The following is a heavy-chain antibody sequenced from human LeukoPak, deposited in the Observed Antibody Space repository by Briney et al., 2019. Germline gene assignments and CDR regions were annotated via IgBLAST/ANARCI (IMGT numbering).Heavy chain of an antibody. Sequence: SETLSLTCAVYGGSFSGYYWSWLRQPPGKGLEWIGEINHSGSTNYNPSLKSRVTISVDTSKNQFSLKLSSVTAADTAVYYCARRGTRLRLYYYYMDVWGKGTTVTISS. CDR1: GGSFSGYY. CDR3: ARRGTRLRLYYYYMDV. CDR2: INHSGST. D-gene: IGHD3-16*01. J-gene: IGHJ6*03. V-gene: IGHV4-34*01.